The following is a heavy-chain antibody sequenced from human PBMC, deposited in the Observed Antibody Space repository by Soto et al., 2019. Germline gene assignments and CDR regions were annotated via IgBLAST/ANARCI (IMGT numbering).Heavy chain of an antibody. CDR2: IKQDGSEE. CDR1: GFTFSSYW. J-gene: IGHJ6*02. Sequence: EVQLVESGGGLVQPGGSLRLSCADSGFTFSSYWMSWVRQAPVKGLEWVGNIKQDGSEENYADSVKGRFTISRDNAKNSMYLQMNSLRVEDTAVYYCARIAASGRGWDVWGQGTTVVVSS. CDR3: ARIAASGRGWDV. V-gene: IGHV3-7*01. D-gene: IGHD6-13*01.